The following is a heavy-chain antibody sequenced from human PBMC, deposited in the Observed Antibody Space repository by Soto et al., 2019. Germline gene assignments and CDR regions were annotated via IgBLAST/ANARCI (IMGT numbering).Heavy chain of an antibody. CDR2: ISAYNGNT. D-gene: IGHD3-10*02. Sequence: ASVKVSCKASGYTFTSYGISWVRQAPGQGLEWMGWISAYNGNTNYAQKLQGRVTMTTDTSTSTAYMELRSLRSDDTAVYYCASRWRATHVDDAFDIWGQGTMVTVS. J-gene: IGHJ3*02. V-gene: IGHV1-18*01. CDR3: ASRWRATHVDDAFDI. CDR1: GYTFTSYG.